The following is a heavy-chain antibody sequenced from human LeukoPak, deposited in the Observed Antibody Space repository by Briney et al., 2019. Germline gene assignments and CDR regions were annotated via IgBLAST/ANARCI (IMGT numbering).Heavy chain of an antibody. CDR2: IKQDGSEK. J-gene: IGHJ5*02. D-gene: IGHD2-2*01. CDR3: AGYCSSASCYRFDP. Sequence: GGSLRLSCAASGFTFSSYWMSWVRQAPGKGQEWVANIKQDGSEKYYVDSVKGRFTISRDNAKNSLYLQMNSLRAEDTAVYYCAGYCSSASCYRFDPWGQGTLVTVSS. CDR1: GFTFSSYW. V-gene: IGHV3-7*01.